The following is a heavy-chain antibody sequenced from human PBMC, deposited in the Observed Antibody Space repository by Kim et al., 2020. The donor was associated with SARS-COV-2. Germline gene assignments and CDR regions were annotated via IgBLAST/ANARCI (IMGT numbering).Heavy chain of an antibody. CDR3: ARAGGYSYGYPNY. Sequence: YYADSVKDRFTIYRYNSKHTLYLQMNSRSAEDTAVFYCARAGGYSYGYPNYWGQGTLVTVSS. D-gene: IGHD5-18*01. J-gene: IGHJ1*01. V-gene: IGHV3-66*01.